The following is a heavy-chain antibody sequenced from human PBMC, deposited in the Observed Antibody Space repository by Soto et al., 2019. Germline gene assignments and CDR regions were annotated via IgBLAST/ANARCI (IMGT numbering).Heavy chain of an antibody. CDR3: AKGRNGVLRYFDWLLYYFDY. CDR1: GFTFSSYA. CDR2: ISGSGGST. V-gene: IGHV3-23*01. J-gene: IGHJ4*02. D-gene: IGHD3-9*01. Sequence: GGSLRLSCAASGFTFSSYAMSWVRQAPGKGLEWVSAISGSGGSTYYADSVKGRFTISRDNSKNTLYLQMNSLRAEDTAVYYCAKGRNGVLRYFDWLLYYFDYWGQGTLVTVSS.